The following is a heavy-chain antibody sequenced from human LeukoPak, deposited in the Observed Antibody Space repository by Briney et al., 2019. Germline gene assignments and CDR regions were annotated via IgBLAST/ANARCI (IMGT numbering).Heavy chain of an antibody. CDR2: INHSGST. CDR3: ASLGNYGTPRYYFDY. J-gene: IGHJ4*02. Sequence: SETLSLTCAVYGGSFSGYYWSWIRQPPGKGLEWIGEINHSGSTNYNPSLKSRVTISVDTSKNQFSLKLSSVTAADTAVYYCASLGNYGTPRYYFDYWGQGTLVTVSS. D-gene: IGHD1-7*01. CDR1: GGSFSGYY. V-gene: IGHV4-34*01.